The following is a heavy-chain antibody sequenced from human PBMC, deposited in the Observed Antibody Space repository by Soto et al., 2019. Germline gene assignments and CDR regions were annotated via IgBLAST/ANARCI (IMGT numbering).Heavy chain of an antibody. J-gene: IGHJ4*02. CDR2: IKQDGSEK. CDR3: ARVRYGSGVKYFDY. Sequence: PGGSLRLSCAASGFTFSSYWMSWVRQAPGKGLEWVANIKQDGSEKYYVDSVKGRFTISRDNAKNSLYLQMNSLRAEDTAVYYCARVRYGSGVKYFDYWGQGTLVTVSS. CDR1: GFTFSSYW. D-gene: IGHD3-10*01. V-gene: IGHV3-7*01.